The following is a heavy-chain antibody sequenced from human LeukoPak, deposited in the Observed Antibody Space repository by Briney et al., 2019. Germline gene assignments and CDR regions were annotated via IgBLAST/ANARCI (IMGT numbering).Heavy chain of an antibody. V-gene: IGHV3-20*04. CDR2: INWNGGNA. D-gene: IGHD6-13*01. J-gene: IGHJ4*02. Sequence: PGGSLRLSCAASGFTFDEYGMNWVRQVPGKGLECVSGINWNGGNAGYADSVKGRFTISRDNAKNSLYLQMDSLTAEDTALYYCARRFLYSSIWFFNLWSQGTLVTVSS. CDR1: GFTFDEYG. CDR3: ARRFLYSSIWFFNL.